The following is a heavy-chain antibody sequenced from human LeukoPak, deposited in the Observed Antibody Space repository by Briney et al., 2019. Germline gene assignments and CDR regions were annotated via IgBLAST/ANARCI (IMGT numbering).Heavy chain of an antibody. Sequence: GGSLRLSCAASGFTFSSYSMNWVRQAPGKGLEWVSSISSSSSYIYYADSVKGRFTISRDNAKNSLYLQMNSLRAEDTAVYYCARDRASVYYDFWSGYPTFDYWGQGTLVTVPS. J-gene: IGHJ4*02. CDR1: GFTFSSYS. D-gene: IGHD3-3*01. V-gene: IGHV3-21*01. CDR3: ARDRASVYYDFWSGYPTFDY. CDR2: ISSSSSYI.